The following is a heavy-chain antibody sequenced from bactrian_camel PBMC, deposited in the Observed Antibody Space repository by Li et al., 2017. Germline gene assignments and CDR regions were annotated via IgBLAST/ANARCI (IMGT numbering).Heavy chain of an antibody. CDR2: IYARNGRS. D-gene: IGHD2*01. Sequence: HVQLVESGGGSVQEGQSLKLSCAISGYATSHYCIAWFRLSSGKEREEVAHIYARNGRSDVADSVKGRFTVSQDDAKYTVFLQMNSLKPEDTAMYYCAARGPYCYTKLSVRDFTYWGQGTQVTVS. V-gene: IGHV3-3*01. J-gene: IGHJ6*01. CDR1: GYATSHYC. CDR3: AARGPYCYTKLSVRDFTY.